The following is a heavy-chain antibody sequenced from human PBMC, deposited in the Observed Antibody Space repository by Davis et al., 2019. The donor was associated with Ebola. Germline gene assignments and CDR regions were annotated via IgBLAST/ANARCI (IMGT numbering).Heavy chain of an antibody. J-gene: IGHJ4*02. CDR2: INHSGST. Sequence: MPSETLSLTCAVYGGSLSGYYWSWIRQPPGKGLEWIGEINHSGSTNYNPSLKSRVTISVDTSKNQFSLNLSSVTAADTAVYYCASHYRYRARLDYWGQGTLVTVSS. CDR1: GGSLSGYY. D-gene: IGHD3-16*02. V-gene: IGHV4-34*01. CDR3: ASHYRYRARLDY.